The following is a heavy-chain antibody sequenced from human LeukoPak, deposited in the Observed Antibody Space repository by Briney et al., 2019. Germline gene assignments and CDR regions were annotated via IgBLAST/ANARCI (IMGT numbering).Heavy chain of an antibody. CDR1: GYTFTSYG. CDR3: ARVGHIVVVPAAI. D-gene: IGHD2-2*02. J-gene: IGHJ4*02. V-gene: IGHV1-18*01. CDR2: ISAYNGNT. Sequence: GSSVEVSCKASGYTFTSYGISGLRQAPGQGLEWMGWISAYNGNTNYAQKLQGRVTMTTDTSTSTAYMELRSLRSDDTAVYYCARVGHIVVVPAAIWGQGTLVTVSS.